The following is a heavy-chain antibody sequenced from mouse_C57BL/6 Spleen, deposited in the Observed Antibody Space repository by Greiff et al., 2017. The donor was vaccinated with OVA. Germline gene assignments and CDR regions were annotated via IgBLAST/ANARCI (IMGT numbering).Heavy chain of an antibody. D-gene: IGHD1-1*01. Sequence: EVQLQQSGAELVKPGASVKLSCTASGFNIKDYYMHLVKPRTEQGLEWIGRIDPEDGETKYAPKFQGKATITADTSSNTAYLQLSSLTSEDTAVYYCARERFITTVVVPFDYWGQGTTLTVSS. J-gene: IGHJ2*01. V-gene: IGHV14-2*01. CDR1: GFNIKDYY. CDR2: IDPEDGET. CDR3: ARERFITTVVVPFDY.